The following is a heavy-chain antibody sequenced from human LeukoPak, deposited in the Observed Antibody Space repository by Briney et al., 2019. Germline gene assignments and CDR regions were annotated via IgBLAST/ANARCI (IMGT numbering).Heavy chain of an antibody. D-gene: IGHD3-9*01. J-gene: IGHJ3*02. CDR3: ARDMGAWEYDILTGYDAFDI. CDR2: ISSSSSYI. V-gene: IGHV3-21*01. CDR1: GFTFSSYS. Sequence: GGSLRLSCAASGFTFSSYSMNWVRQAPGKGLEWVSSISSSSSYIYYADSVKGRFTISRDNAENSLYLQMNSLRAEDTAVYCCARDMGAWEYDILTGYDAFDIWGQGTMVTVSS.